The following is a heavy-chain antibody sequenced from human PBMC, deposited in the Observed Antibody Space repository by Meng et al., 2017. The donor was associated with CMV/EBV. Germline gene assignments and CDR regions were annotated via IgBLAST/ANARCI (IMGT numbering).Heavy chain of an antibody. D-gene: IGHD4-11*01. J-gene: IGHJ6*02. V-gene: IGHV3-33*08. Sequence: GESLKISFAASGFTFSSYAMHWVRPAPGQGLEWVAVIWYDGSNQQYVDSVKGRFTISRDNSKHTLYLPMNSLGAEDTAVYYCAKAVTTGEGYYYGMDVWGQGTTVTVSS. CDR1: GFTFSSYA. CDR3: AKAVTTGEGYYYGMDV. CDR2: IWYDGSNQ.